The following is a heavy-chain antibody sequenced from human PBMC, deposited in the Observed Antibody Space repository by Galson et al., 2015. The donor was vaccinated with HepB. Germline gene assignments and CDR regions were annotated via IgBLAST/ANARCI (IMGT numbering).Heavy chain of an antibody. J-gene: IGHJ6*02. Sequence: SLRLSCAASGFTFSSYSMNWVRQAPGKGLEWVSYISSSSSTIYYADSVKGRFTISRDNAKNSLYLQMNSLRDEDTAVYYCARGNYDSSGYYSYYYYGMDVWGQGTTVTVSS. D-gene: IGHD3-22*01. CDR3: ARGNYDSSGYYSYYYYGMDV. CDR2: ISSSSSTI. CDR1: GFTFSSYS. V-gene: IGHV3-48*02.